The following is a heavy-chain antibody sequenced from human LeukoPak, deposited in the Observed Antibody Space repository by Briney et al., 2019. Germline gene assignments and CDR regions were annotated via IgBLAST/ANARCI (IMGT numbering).Heavy chain of an antibody. CDR1: GGSFSGYY. V-gene: IGHV4-34*01. CDR3: ARGYYVSSGYYSRGEFDY. D-gene: IGHD3-22*01. Sequence: SETLSLTCAVYGGSFSGYYWSWIRQPPGKGLEWIGEINHSGSTNYNPSLKSRVTISVDTSKNQFSLKLSSVTAADTAVYYCARGYYVSSGYYSRGEFDYWGQGTLVTVSS. CDR2: INHSGST. J-gene: IGHJ4*02.